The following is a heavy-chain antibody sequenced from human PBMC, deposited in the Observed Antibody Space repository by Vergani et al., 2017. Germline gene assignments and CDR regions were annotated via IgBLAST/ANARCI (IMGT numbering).Heavy chain of an antibody. D-gene: IGHD6-13*01. V-gene: IGHV1-2*02. J-gene: IGHJ5*02. CDR2: INPNSGGT. Sequence: QVQLVQSGAEVKKPGASVKVSCKASGYTFTGYYMHWVRQAPGQGLEWMGWINPNSGGTNYAQKFQGRVTMTRDTSISTAYMELSRLRSDDTAVYYCARSIAAAGTRGSGSRIPRWFDPWGQGTLVTVSS. CDR1: GYTFTGYY. CDR3: ARSIAAAGTRGSGSRIPRWFDP.